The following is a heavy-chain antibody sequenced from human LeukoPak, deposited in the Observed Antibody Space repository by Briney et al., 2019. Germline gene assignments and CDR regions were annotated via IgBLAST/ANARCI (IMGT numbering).Heavy chain of an antibody. V-gene: IGHV1-2*02. CDR2: INPNSGGT. Sequence: ASVKVSCKGSGYFFTDYYIHWVRQAPGQGLEWMGWINPNSGGTKDEEKFQGRVTMTRDTSISTVYLELSRLRSDDTAVYYCGRNRLGKALDIWGQGTMVTVSS. CDR1: GYFFTDYY. D-gene: IGHD7-27*01. CDR3: GRNRLGKALDI. J-gene: IGHJ3*02.